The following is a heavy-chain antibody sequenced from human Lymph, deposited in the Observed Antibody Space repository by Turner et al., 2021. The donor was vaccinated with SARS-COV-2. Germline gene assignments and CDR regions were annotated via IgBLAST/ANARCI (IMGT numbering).Heavy chain of an antibody. D-gene: IGHD2-2*01. J-gene: IGHJ5*01. CDR1: GFTFSGYV. CDR2: ISYDGRNK. Sequence: QVQLVEPGGGVVQPGRSLRLSCAASGFTFSGYVLHWVRQALGKGLEWVAVISYDGRNKYYADSVKGRFTISRDYSKNTLYLQMNSLRAEDTAIYYCARGVPEFDSWGQGTLVTVSS. CDR3: ARGVPEFDS. V-gene: IGHV3-30*04.